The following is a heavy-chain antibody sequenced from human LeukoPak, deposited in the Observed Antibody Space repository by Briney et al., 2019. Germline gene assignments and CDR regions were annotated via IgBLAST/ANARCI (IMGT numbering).Heavy chain of an antibody. Sequence: GGSLRLSCVASGVTLSNYAMSWARQAPGKGLEWVSGISSSGSGGNTYYADSVKGRFTISRDSSRSTLFLHMNTLRAEDTAIYYCAKDRTVGASYWYFDLWGCGTLVTVSS. CDR3: AKDRTVGASYWYFDL. CDR1: GVTLSNYA. V-gene: IGHV3-23*01. D-gene: IGHD1-26*01. J-gene: IGHJ2*01. CDR2: ISSSGSGGNT.